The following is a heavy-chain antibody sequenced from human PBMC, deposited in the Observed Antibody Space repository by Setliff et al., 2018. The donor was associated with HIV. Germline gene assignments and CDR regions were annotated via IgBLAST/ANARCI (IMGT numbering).Heavy chain of an antibody. CDR1: GGSISSYY. J-gene: IGHJ4*02. CDR3: ARLSGDYYYFDY. Sequence: ETLSLTCTVSGGSISSYYWSWIRQPPGKGLEWIGYIYTSGSTNYNPSPKSRVTISLDTSKNQFSLKLTSVTAADTAVYYCARLSGDYYYFDYWGQGTLVTVSS. CDR2: IYTSGST. D-gene: IGHD2-21*02. V-gene: IGHV4-4*09.